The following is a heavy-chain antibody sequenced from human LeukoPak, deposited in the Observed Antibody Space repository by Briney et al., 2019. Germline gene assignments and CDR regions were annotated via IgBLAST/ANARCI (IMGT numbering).Heavy chain of an antibody. V-gene: IGHV1-2*02. Sequence: GASVKVSFKASGYTFTGYYMHLVRQAPGHGLEWMGWINPNSGGTNYAQKFQGRVTMTRDTSISTAYMELGRLRSDDTAVYYCARGAAAGNNYYYYYMDVWGKGTTVTVSS. CDR1: GYTFTGYY. CDR2: INPNSGGT. CDR3: ARGAAAGNNYYYYYMDV. D-gene: IGHD6-13*01. J-gene: IGHJ6*03.